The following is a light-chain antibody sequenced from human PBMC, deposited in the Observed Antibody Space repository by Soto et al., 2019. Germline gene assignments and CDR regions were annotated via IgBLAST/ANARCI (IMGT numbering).Light chain of an antibody. CDR3: QPYGSSHP. V-gene: IGKV3-20*01. J-gene: IGKJ1*01. CDR2: GAS. CDR1: QSVSSSY. Sequence: EIVLTQSPGTLSLSPGERATLSCRASQSVSSSYLVWYQQKPGQAPMLLIYGASSRATGIPDGCSGSGSGTDFTLTNSRLGPEGFAVYCWQPYGSSHPFGQGTKVELK.